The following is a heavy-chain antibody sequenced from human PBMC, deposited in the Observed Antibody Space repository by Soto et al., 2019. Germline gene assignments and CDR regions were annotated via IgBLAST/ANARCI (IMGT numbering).Heavy chain of an antibody. D-gene: IGHD3-22*01. CDR3: ARKYDGNAYYFGP. CDR2: ISGSGGST. V-gene: IGHV3-23*01. CDR1: GFTFSSSW. Sequence: GGSLRLSCAASGFTFSSSWMHWVRQSPGGGLVWVSAISGSGGSTYYADSVKGRFTISRDNSKNTLYLEMNSLRPEDTAVYYCARKYDGNAYYFGPWGQGA. J-gene: IGHJ5*02.